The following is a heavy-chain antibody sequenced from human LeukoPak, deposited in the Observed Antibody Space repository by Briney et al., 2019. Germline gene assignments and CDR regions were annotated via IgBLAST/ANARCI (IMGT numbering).Heavy chain of an antibody. J-gene: IGHJ6*03. Sequence: SETLSLTCTVSGGSISSYYWSWIRQPPGKGLEWIGYIYYSGSTNYNPSLKSRVTISVDTSKNQFSLKLSSVTAADTAVYYCARGFYGSGSYSPPYYYMDVWGKGTTVTVSS. CDR2: IYYSGST. V-gene: IGHV4-59*01. CDR3: ARGFYGSGSYSPPYYYMDV. CDR1: GGSISSYY. D-gene: IGHD3-10*01.